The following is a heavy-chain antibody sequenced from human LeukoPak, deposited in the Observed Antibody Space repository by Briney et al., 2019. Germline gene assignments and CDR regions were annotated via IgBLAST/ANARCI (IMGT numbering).Heavy chain of an antibody. CDR2: ISPSGDIT. CDR1: GFIFSSHG. CDR3: ARASSGWYYYYYYMDV. V-gene: IGHV3-23*01. Sequence: GGSLRLSCAASGFIFSSHGMNWVRQAPGKGLEWVSGISPSGDITYYADSVKGRFTISRDNSKNTVYLQMDSLRFEDAAVYYCARASSGWYYYYYYMDVWGKGTTVTVSS. J-gene: IGHJ6*03. D-gene: IGHD6-19*01.